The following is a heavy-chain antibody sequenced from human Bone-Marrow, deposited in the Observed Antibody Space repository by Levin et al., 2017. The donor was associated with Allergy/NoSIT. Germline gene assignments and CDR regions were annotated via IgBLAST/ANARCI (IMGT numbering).Heavy chain of an antibody. V-gene: IGHV5-51*01. J-gene: IGHJ6*02. Sequence: GGSLRLSCKGSGYSFTSYWIGWVRQMPGKGLEWMGIIYPGDSDTRYSPSFQGQVTISADKSISTAYLQWSSLKASDTAMYYCARDKTIFGYYYGMDVWGQGTTVTVSS. D-gene: IGHD3-3*01. CDR3: ARDKTIFGYYYGMDV. CDR2: IYPGDSDT. CDR1: GYSFTSYW.